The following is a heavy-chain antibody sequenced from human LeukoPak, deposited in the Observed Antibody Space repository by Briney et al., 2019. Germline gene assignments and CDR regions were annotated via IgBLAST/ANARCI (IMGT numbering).Heavy chain of an antibody. CDR2: IYSGGST. CDR3: ARRRALMELYWYFDL. CDR1: GFTVSSNY. J-gene: IGHJ2*01. Sequence: GGSLRLSCAASGFTVSSNYMSWVRQAPGKGLEWVSVIYSGGSTYYADSVRGRFTISRDNSKNTLYLQMNSLRAEDTAVYYCARRRALMELYWYFDLWGRGTLVTVSS. V-gene: IGHV3-53*01. D-gene: IGHD1-7*01.